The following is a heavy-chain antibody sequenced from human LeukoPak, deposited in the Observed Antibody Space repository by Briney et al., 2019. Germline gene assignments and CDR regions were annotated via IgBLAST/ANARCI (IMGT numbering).Heavy chain of an antibody. Sequence: SGVSLRLSCAASGFTFSSYWMNWARQAPGKGLEWVASINHNGNVNYYVDSVKGRFTISRDNAKSSLYLQMSNLRAEDTAVYFCARGGGLDVWGQGATVTVSS. CDR2: INHNGNVN. J-gene: IGHJ6*02. CDR1: GFTFSSYW. V-gene: IGHV3-7*03. D-gene: IGHD3-16*01. CDR3: ARGGGLDV.